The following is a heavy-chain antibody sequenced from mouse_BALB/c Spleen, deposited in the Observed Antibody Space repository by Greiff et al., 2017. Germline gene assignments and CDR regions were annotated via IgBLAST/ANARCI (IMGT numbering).Heavy chain of an antibody. D-gene: IGHD1-1*01. CDR2: ISYSGST. CDR1: GYSITSDYA. V-gene: IGHV3-2*02. J-gene: IGHJ4*01. CDR3: ARAGSSPYYYAMDY. Sequence: EVQLVESGPGLVKPSQSLSLTYTVTGYSITSDYAWNWIRQFPGNKLEWMGYISYSGSTSYNPSLKSRISITRDTSKNQFFLQLNSVTTEDTATYYCARAGSSPYYYAMDYWGQGTSVTVSS.